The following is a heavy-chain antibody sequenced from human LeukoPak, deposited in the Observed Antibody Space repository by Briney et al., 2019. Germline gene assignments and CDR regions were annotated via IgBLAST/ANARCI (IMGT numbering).Heavy chain of an antibody. D-gene: IGHD3-10*01. CDR2: INPNNGDT. CDR3: ARDLGEARGWFGRNP. J-gene: IGHJ5*02. Sequence: ASVKVSCKASGYSFTGYYMHWVRQAPGQGLEWMGCINPNNGDTKYAQRFQGRVTMTRDTSIGTAYMELNRLRSDDTAVYYCARDLGEARGWFGRNPWGQGTLVTVSS. CDR1: GYSFTGYY. V-gene: IGHV1-2*02.